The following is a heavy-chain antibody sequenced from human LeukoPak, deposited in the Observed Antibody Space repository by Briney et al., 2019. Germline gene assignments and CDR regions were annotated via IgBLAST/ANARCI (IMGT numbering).Heavy chain of an antibody. D-gene: IGHD4-11*01. CDR3: GRDNNYKVDV. J-gene: IGHJ6*04. V-gene: IGHV3-74*01. CDR2: IKTDGSVT. CDR1: GFSFSDYW. Sequence: PGGSLRLSGAASGFSFSDYWMVWVRQAPGKGLVWVSNIKTDGSVTNYADSVKGRSTISRDNAKNTLYLQMNSLRAEDTAVYYCGRDNNYKVDVWGKGTTVTVSS.